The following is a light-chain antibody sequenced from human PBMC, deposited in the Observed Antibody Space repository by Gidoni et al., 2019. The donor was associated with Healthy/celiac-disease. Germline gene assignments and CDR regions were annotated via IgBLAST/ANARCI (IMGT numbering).Light chain of an antibody. Sequence: DIQMTQSPSSLSASVGDRVTITCRASKSISSYVNWYQQKPGKAPKLLIYAASSLQSGVPSRFSGSGSGTDFTLTISRLQPEDFATYYCQQSYSTWTFGQGTKVEIK. V-gene: IGKV1-39*01. CDR3: QQSYSTWT. CDR2: AAS. J-gene: IGKJ1*01. CDR1: KSISSY.